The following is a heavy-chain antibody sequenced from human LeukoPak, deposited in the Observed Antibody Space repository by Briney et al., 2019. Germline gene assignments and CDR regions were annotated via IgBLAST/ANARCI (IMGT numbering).Heavy chain of an antibody. Sequence: GGSLRLSCVASGFTFSSYGMHWVRQAPGKGLVWVAFIRYDGSNKYYADSVKGRFTISRDNSKNTLYLQMHSLRPEDTAVYYCAKAPSWEPVADAFDIWGQGTMVTVSS. CDR1: GFTFSSYG. CDR2: IRYDGSNK. V-gene: IGHV3-30*02. CDR3: AKAPSWEPVADAFDI. J-gene: IGHJ3*02. D-gene: IGHD1-26*01.